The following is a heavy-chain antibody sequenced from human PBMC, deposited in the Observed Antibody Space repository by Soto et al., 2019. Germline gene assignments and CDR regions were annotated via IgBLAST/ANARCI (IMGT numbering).Heavy chain of an antibody. V-gene: IGHV1-69*13. CDR3: ARDSIAAAGWNPYYYYGMDV. CDR2: ISPIFGTA. D-gene: IGHD6-13*01. Sequence: GASVKVSCKASGYTFTSYDINWVRQAPGQGLEWMGGISPIFGTANYAQKFQGRVTITADESTSTAYMELSSLRSEDTAVYYCARDSIAAAGWNPYYYYGMDVWGQGTTVTVSS. J-gene: IGHJ6*02. CDR1: GYTFTSYD.